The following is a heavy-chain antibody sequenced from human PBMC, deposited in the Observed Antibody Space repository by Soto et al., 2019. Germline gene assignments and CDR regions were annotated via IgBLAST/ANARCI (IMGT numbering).Heavy chain of an antibody. CDR2: IYYSGST. CDR1: GGSISSYY. CDR3: ARRYDDYGDFWFDP. D-gene: IGHD4-17*01. J-gene: IGHJ5*02. V-gene: IGHV4-59*01. Sequence: QVQLQESGPGLVKPSETLSLTCTVSGGSISSYYWSWIRQPPGKGLEWIGYIYYSGSTNYNPSLMSRVTISVDTSKNQFSLKLSSVTAADTAVYYCARRYDDYGDFWFDPWGQGTLVTVSS.